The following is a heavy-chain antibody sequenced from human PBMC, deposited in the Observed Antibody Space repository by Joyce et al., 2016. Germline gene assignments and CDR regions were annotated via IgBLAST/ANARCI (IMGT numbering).Heavy chain of an antibody. CDR1: GASVSSGGYS. Sequence: QLQLQESGSGLVKPSQTLSLTCAVSGASVSSGGYSWSWIRQPPGKGLEGIGYIYHNESTYYNPSLKSRVTISVDRSKNQFSLKLASVTAADTAVYYCASGFNFKGRSFFDYWGQGALVTVSS. CDR3: ASGFNFKGRSFFDY. V-gene: IGHV4-30-2*01. CDR2: IYHNEST. D-gene: IGHD3-10*01. J-gene: IGHJ4*02.